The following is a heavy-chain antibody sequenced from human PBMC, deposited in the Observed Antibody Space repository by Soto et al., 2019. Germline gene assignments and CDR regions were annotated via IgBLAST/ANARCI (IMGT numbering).Heavy chain of an antibody. V-gene: IGHV3-30-3*01. CDR3: AKELEYSSSWYVFDY. D-gene: IGHD6-13*01. CDR2: ISYDGSNK. Sequence: PGGSLRLSCAASGFTFSSYAMHWVRQAPGKGLEWVAVISYDGSNKYYADSVKGRFTISRDNSKNTLYLQMNSLRAEDTAVYYCAKELEYSSSWYVFDYWGQGTLVTVSS. J-gene: IGHJ4*02. CDR1: GFTFSSYA.